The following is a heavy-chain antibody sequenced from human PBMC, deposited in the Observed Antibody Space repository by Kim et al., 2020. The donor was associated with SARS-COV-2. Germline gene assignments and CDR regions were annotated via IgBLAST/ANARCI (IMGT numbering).Heavy chain of an antibody. CDR2: INPNSGGT. J-gene: IGHJ3*02. Sequence: ASVKVSCKASGYTFTGYYMHWVRQAPGQGLEWMGWINPNSGGTNYAQKFQGRVTMTRDTSISTAYMELSRLRSDDTAVYYCARDSLLGSWIDAFDIWGQGTMVTVSS. CDR1: GYTFTGYY. V-gene: IGHV1-2*02. D-gene: IGHD2-15*01. CDR3: ARDSLLGSWIDAFDI.